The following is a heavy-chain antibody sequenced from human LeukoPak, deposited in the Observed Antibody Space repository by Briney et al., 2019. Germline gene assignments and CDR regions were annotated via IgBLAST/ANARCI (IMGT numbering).Heavy chain of an antibody. CDR2: IFSSGST. D-gene: IGHD1-26*01. CDR1: GGSISSNY. V-gene: IGHV4-59*08. J-gene: IGHJ4*02. CDR3: ARHFTGGSYLGGPFDY. Sequence: SETLSLTCTISGGSISSNYWSWIRQPPGKGLEWIGYIFSSGSTNYNPSLKSRLTISVDTSNNQFSLKLSSVTAADTAVYYCARHFTGGSYLGGPFDYWGQGTLVTVSS.